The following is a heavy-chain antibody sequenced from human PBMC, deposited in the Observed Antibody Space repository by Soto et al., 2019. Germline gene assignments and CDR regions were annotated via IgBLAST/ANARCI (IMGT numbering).Heavy chain of an antibody. CDR3: ARGRITMVRGVQDAFDI. V-gene: IGHV1-18*01. D-gene: IGHD3-10*01. CDR1: GYTFTSYG. Sequence: ASVKVSCKASGYTFTSYGISWVRQAPGQGLEWMGWISAYNGNTNYAQKLQGRVTMTTDTSTSTAYMELRSLRSDDTAVYYCARGRITMVRGVQDAFDIWGQGTMVTVSS. J-gene: IGHJ3*02. CDR2: ISAYNGNT.